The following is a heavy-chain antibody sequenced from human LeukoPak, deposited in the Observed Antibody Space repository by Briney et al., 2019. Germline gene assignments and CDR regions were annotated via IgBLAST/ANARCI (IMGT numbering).Heavy chain of an antibody. Sequence: SVKVSCKASGGTFSSYAISWVRQAPGQGLEWMGRIIPIFGTANYAQKFQGRVTITTDESTSTAYMELSSLRSEDTAVYYCARGSLMDSSGYYDYWGQGTLVTVSS. CDR3: ARGSLMDSSGYYDY. D-gene: IGHD3-22*01. CDR1: GGTFSSYA. CDR2: IIPIFGTA. J-gene: IGHJ4*02. V-gene: IGHV1-69*05.